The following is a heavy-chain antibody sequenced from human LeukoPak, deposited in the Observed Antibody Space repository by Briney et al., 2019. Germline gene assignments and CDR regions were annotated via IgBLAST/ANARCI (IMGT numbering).Heavy chain of an antibody. J-gene: IGHJ4*02. CDR2: ILFSGST. V-gene: IGHV4-59*08. CDR3: ARQSRSYYDY. Sequence: NPSETLSLTCTVSGGSISTYYWSWIRQPPGKGLEWIGYILFSGSTSYNPSLNSRVTISLDTSKNQFSLKLTSVTAADTAMYYCARQSRSYYDYWGQGTLVTVSS. CDR1: GGSISTYY. D-gene: IGHD1-14*01.